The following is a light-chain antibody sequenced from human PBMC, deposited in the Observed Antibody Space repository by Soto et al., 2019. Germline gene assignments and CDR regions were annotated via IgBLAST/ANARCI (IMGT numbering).Light chain of an antibody. CDR3: QGWEWGNGQGV. CDR1: NIGSQS. Sequence: SYELTQPPSVSVAPGQSARITCGGNNIGSQSVHWYQQKPGQAPVLVVYDDNDRPSGIPERFSGSKSGNTATLSITRVGAGEGAEFYWQGWEWGNGQGVFRGGTKLTLL. V-gene: IGLV3-21*02. J-gene: IGLJ3*02. CDR2: DDN.